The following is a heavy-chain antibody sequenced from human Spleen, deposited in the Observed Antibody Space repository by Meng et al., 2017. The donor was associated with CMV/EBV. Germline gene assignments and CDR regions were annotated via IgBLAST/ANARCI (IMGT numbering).Heavy chain of an antibody. D-gene: IGHD3-10*01. J-gene: IGHJ4*02. CDR2: VSGSGVST. CDR1: GFIFSKYA. CDR3: AKDLYYASGTYLGYFDY. V-gene: IGHV3-23*01. Sequence: GGSLRLSCEASGFIFSKYAMSWVRQAPGKGLEWVSLVSGSGVSTYYADSVKGRFTISRDNSKDTLYLHMNSLRAEDTAVYYCAKDLYYASGTYLGYFDYWGQGTLVTVSS.